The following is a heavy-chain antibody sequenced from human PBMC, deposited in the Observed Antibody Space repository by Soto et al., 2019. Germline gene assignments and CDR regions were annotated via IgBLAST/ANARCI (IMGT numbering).Heavy chain of an antibody. D-gene: IGHD7-27*01. CDR3: AKCRVAPFFWADYYYYMDV. J-gene: IGHJ6*03. CDR1: GFTFSSYA. CDR2: ISGSGGST. Sequence: GGSLRLSCAASGFTFSSYAMSWVRQAPGKGLEWVSAISGSGGSTYYADSVKGRFTISRDKSKNSLYLQMNSLKAEDTDVNYCAKCRVAPFFWADYYYYMDVWGKGTTVTVSS. V-gene: IGHV3-23*01.